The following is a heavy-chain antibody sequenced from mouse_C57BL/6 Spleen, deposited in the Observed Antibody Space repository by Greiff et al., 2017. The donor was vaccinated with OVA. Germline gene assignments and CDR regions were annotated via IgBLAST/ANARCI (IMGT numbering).Heavy chain of an antibody. Sequence: VQLQQPGAELVMPGASVKLSCKASGYTFTSYWMHWVKQRPGQGLEWIGEIDPSDSYTNYNQKFKGKSTLTVDKSSSTAYMQLSSLTSEDSAVYYCARSRWFDYWGQGTTLTLSS. D-gene: IGHD2-3*01. CDR3: ARSRWFDY. V-gene: IGHV1-69*01. CDR2: IDPSDSYT. CDR1: GYTFTSYW. J-gene: IGHJ2*01.